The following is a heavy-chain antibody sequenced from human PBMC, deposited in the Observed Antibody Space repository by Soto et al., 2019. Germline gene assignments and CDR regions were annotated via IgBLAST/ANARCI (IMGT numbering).Heavy chain of an antibody. J-gene: IGHJ4*02. CDR1: GFTFSTYG. D-gene: IGHD6-6*01. CDR3: AKVAGVGIEARRYFDY. CDR2: ISYDGSNK. V-gene: IGHV3-30*18. Sequence: GWSLRLSCAASGFTFSTYGMHWVRQAPGKGLAWVAVISYDGSNKYYADSVKGRFTIYRDNSKNTLYLQMNSLRVEDTAVYYCAKVAGVGIEARRYFDYWGQGTLVTVSS.